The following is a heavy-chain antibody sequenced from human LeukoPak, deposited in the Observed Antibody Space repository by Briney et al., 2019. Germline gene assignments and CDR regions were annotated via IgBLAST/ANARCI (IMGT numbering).Heavy chain of an antibody. D-gene: IGHD3-10*01. CDR3: ARLARLTLIRGVTGYHSLDV. Sequence: SETLSLTFTVSVGSINNFYWSWIRQPPGGGREWIVYIYYSGTTNYNPSLESRVTISVDTSKNHFSLKLTFVTAADTAVYYCARLARLTLIRGVTGYHSLDVWGKGTKVTVSS. J-gene: IGHJ6*04. CDR2: IYYSGTT. CDR1: VGSINNFY. V-gene: IGHV4-59*01.